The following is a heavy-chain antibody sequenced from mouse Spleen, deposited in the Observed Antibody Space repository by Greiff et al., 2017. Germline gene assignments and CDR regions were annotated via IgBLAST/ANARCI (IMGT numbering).Heavy chain of an antibody. V-gene: IGHV1-4*01. Sequence: QVQLQQSGAELARPGASVKMSCKASGYTFTSYTMHWVKQRPGQGLEWIGYINPSSGYTKYNQKFKDKATLTADKSSSTAYMQLSSLTSEDSAVYYCARSGDYGSSNWYFDVWGTGTTVTVSS. CDR2: INPSSGYT. J-gene: IGHJ1*03. D-gene: IGHD1-1*01. CDR1: GYTFTSYT. CDR3: ARSGDYGSSNWYFDV.